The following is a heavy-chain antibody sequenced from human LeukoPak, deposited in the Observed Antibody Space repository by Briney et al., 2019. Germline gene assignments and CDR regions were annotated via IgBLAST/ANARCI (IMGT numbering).Heavy chain of an antibody. CDR1: GFTFSSYW. CDR3: AKETGWITGGSVY. J-gene: IGHJ4*02. CDR2: IKQDGSEK. V-gene: IGHV3-7*01. D-gene: IGHD3-16*01. Sequence: GGSLRLSCAASGFTFSSYWMSWVRQAPGKGLEWVANIKQDGSEKYYVDSVKGRFTISRDNGKNSLFLQMSSLRVEDTAVYYCAKETGWITGGSVYWGQGTLVTVSS.